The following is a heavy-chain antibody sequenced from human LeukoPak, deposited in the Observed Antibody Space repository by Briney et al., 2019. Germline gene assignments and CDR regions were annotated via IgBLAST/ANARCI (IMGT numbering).Heavy chain of an antibody. CDR1: GGSISSGGYY. CDR3: ARVGGDRYSYGDGFDY. D-gene: IGHD5-18*01. V-gene: IGHV4-31*03. Sequence: SQTLSLTCTVSGGSISSGGYYWSWIRQHPGKGLEWIGYIYYSGSTYYNPSLKSRVTISVDTSKNQFSLKLSSVTAADTAVYYCARVGGDRYSYGDGFDYWGQGTLVTVSS. J-gene: IGHJ4*02. CDR2: IYYSGST.